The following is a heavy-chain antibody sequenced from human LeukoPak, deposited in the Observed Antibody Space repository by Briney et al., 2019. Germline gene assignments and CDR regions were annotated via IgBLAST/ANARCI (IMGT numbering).Heavy chain of an antibody. V-gene: IGHV1-46*01. Sequence: ASVKVSCKASGYTFTSYYMHWVRQAPGQGLEWMGIINPSGGSTSYAQKFQGRVTMTRDTSTSTVYMELSSLRSEDTAVYYCARAYCSGGSCYGYYYYGMDVWGQGTTVTVSS. CDR1: GYTFTSYY. J-gene: IGHJ6*02. D-gene: IGHD2-15*01. CDR2: INPSGGST. CDR3: ARAYCSGGSCYGYYYYGMDV.